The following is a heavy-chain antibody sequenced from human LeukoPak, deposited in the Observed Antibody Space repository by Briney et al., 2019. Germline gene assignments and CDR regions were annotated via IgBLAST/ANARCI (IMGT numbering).Heavy chain of an antibody. Sequence: GGSLRLSCEASGFTFSTYSMNWVRQAPGKGLEWVSFISTTSSTIYYADSVKGRFTISRDNAKNSLFLQMNSLRAEDTALYHCARDVSYGSFDYWGQGTLVSVSS. CDR3: ARDVSYGSFDY. CDR2: ISTTSSTI. J-gene: IGHJ4*02. D-gene: IGHD1-26*01. V-gene: IGHV3-48*04. CDR1: GFTFSTYS.